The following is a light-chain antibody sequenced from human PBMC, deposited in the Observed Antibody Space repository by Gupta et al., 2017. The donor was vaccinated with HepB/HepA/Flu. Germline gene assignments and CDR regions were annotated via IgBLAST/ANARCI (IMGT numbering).Light chain of an antibody. CDR2: DAS. CDR3: QHSYSTPPT. V-gene: IGKV1-39*01. J-gene: IGKJ1*01. Sequence: DIQMTQSPSSLSASVGDRVTITCRASQSINSSLNWYQQKPGKAPKLLIYDASSLQSGVPSRFSGSGSGTDFTLTINSLQPEDFATYYCQHSYSTPPTFGQGTTVEIK. CDR1: QSINSS.